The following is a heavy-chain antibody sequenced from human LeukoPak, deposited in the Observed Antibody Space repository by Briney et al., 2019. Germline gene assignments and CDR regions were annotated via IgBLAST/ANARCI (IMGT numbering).Heavy chain of an antibody. J-gene: IGHJ3*02. V-gene: IGHV4-30-2*01. CDR1: GGSISSGGYS. Sequence: SETLSLTCAVSGGSISSGGYSWSWIRQPPGKGLEWIGYIYHSGGTYYNPSLKSRVTISVDRSKNQFSLKLSSVTAADTAVYYCARASGSYAFDIWGQGTMVTVSS. CDR3: ARASGSYAFDI. CDR2: IYHSGGT. D-gene: IGHD3-10*01.